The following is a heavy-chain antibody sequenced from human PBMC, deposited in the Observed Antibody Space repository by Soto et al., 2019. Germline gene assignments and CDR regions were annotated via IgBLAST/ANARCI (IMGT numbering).Heavy chain of an antibody. J-gene: IGHJ3*02. CDR2: INHSGST. Sequence: QVQLQQWGAGLLKPSETLSLTCAVYGGSFSGYYWSWIRQPPGKGLEWIGEINHSGSTNYNPSLKSRVTISVDTSKNQFSLKLRSVTAADTAGYYCARGQVASAFDIWGQGTMVTASS. CDR1: GGSFSGYY. D-gene: IGHD5-12*01. V-gene: IGHV4-34*01. CDR3: ARGQVASAFDI.